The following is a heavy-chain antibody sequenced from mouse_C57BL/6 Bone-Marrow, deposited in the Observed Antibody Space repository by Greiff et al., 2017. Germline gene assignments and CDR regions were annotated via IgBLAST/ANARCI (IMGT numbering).Heavy chain of an antibody. CDR3: AIDPISPSY. Sequence: EVQRVESGGGLVKPGGSLKLSCAASGFTFSSYAMSWVRQTPGKRLEWVATISAGGSYTYNPDNVKGRLTITRDNAKNNLYLQMSHLKSEDTAMYYCAIDPISPSYWCQGTLVTVSA. D-gene: IGHD6-5*01. CDR2: ISAGGSYT. CDR1: GFTFSSYA. V-gene: IGHV5-4*01. J-gene: IGHJ3*01.